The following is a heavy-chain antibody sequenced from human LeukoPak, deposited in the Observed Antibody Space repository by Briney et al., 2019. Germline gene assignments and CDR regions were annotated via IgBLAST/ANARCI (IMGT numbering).Heavy chain of an antibody. CDR2: MNPNTGNT. J-gene: IGHJ4*02. D-gene: IGHD3-16*01. V-gene: IGHV1-8*03. Sequence: ASVKVSCKASGYTFTSYEINWVRQATGQGLEWMGWMNPNTGNTVYAQKFQGRVTITRNTSISTAYMELRSLRSEDTAVYYCARRSLWGQLGDWGQGTLVTVSS. CDR3: ARRSLWGQLGD. CDR1: GYTFTSYE.